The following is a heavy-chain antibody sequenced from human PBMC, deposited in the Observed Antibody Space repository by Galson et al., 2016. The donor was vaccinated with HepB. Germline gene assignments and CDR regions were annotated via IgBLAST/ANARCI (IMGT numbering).Heavy chain of an antibody. J-gene: IGHJ4*02. CDR2: IYWDVDK. CDR3: AHVRDGLELYFDS. Sequence: PALVKPTQTLTLTCSFSGFSLNASRLDVAWIRQPPGKALEWLALIYWDVDKHYNPSLKNRLTITKDTSKNEVVLTMTNMYPVDTATYFCAHVRDGLELYFDSWGQGTLVTVSS. D-gene: IGHD1-7*01. CDR1: GFSLNASRLD. V-gene: IGHV2-5*02.